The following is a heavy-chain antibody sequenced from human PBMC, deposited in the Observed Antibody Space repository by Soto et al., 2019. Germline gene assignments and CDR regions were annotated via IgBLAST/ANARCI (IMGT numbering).Heavy chain of an antibody. CDR3: ARAGSYDTTDYSWFDP. CDR1: GFTFDSYG. Sequence: QVQLVESGGGVVQPGRSLRLSCAASGFTFDSYGMHWVRQAPGKGLEWVAVVWYDGSNKYYADSVKGRFTISRDNSKNTLYGQMNTLRDEDTAVYYCARAGSYDTTDYSWFDPWGQGTLVTVSS. V-gene: IGHV3-33*01. J-gene: IGHJ5*02. CDR2: VWYDGSNK. D-gene: IGHD3-10*01.